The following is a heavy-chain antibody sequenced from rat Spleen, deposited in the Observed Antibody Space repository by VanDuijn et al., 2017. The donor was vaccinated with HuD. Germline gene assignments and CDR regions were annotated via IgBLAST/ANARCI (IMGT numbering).Heavy chain of an antibody. CDR2: ISYDGSRT. CDR1: GFTFSNSG. Sequence: EVQLVESGGGLVQPGRSLKLSCAASGFTFSNSGMAWVRQAPTKGLEWVATISYDGSRTFYRDSVKGRFTISRDNAKSTIYLQMDSLRSEDTATYYCTTDRDRSYIYEGYWGQGVMVTVSS. CDR3: TTDRDRSYIYEGY. D-gene: IGHD1-2*01. J-gene: IGHJ2*01. V-gene: IGHV5-29*01.